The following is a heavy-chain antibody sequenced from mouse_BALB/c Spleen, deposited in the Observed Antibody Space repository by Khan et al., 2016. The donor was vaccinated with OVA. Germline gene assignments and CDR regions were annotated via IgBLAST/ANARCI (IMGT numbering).Heavy chain of an antibody. J-gene: IGHJ4*01. CDR3: ARRTTEYTMDY. D-gene: IGHD2-14*01. CDR1: GYTFTSNT. Sequence: QVQLKQSGAELARPGASVKMSCKASGYTFTSNTMHWVKQRPGQGLEWIGYINPRSSYTNYNQKFKDKATLTADKSSSPAYMQLSSLTSEDSAVYYCARRTTEYTMDYWGQGTSVTVSS. V-gene: IGHV1-4*01. CDR2: INPRSSYT.